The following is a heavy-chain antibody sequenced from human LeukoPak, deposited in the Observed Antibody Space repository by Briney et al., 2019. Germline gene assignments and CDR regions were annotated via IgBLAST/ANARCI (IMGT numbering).Heavy chain of an antibody. D-gene: IGHD2-2*01. V-gene: IGHV1-69*05. Sequence: GASVKVSCKASGYTFTSYGISWVRQALGQGLEWMGGIIPIFGTANYAQKFQGRVTITMDESTSTAYMELSSLRSEDTAVYYCARELGYCSSTSCPKGSFDYWGQGTLVTVSS. CDR2: IIPIFGTA. CDR1: GYTFTSYG. CDR3: ARELGYCSSTSCPKGSFDY. J-gene: IGHJ4*02.